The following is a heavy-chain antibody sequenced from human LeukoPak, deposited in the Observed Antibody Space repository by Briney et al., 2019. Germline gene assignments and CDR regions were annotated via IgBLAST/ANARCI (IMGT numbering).Heavy chain of an antibody. CDR2: IYYSGST. CDR1: GGSISSYY. V-gene: IGHV4-59*01. Sequence: SETLSLTCTVSGGSISSYYWSWIRQPPGKGLEWIGYIYYSGSTNYNPSLKSRVTISVDTSKNQFSLKLSSVTAADTAVYYCAGGAVEIFGGFTPNNWFAPGGQETLVPVPS. D-gene: IGHD3-16*01. J-gene: IGHJ5*02. CDR3: AGGAVEIFGGFTPNNWFAP.